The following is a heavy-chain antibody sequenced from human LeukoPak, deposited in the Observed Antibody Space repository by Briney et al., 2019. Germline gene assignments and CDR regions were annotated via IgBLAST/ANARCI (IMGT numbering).Heavy chain of an antibody. Sequence: GASVKVSCKASGYTFTGYYMHWVRQAPGQGLEWMGWINPNSGGTNYARKFQGRVTMTRDTSISTAYMELSRLRSDDTAVYYCARVLAARYCTNGVCSNFDYWGQGTLVTVSS. CDR2: INPNSGGT. CDR3: ARVLAARYCTNGVCSNFDY. V-gene: IGHV1-2*02. CDR1: GYTFTGYY. D-gene: IGHD2-8*01. J-gene: IGHJ4*02.